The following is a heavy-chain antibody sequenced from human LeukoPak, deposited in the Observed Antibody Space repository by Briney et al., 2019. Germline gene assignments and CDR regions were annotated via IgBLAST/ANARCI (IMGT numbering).Heavy chain of an antibody. CDR2: IYYSGST. D-gene: IGHD6-19*01. Sequence: PSETLSLTCTVSGDSISSYYWSWIRQAPGKGLEWIGSIYYSGSTYYNPSLKSRVTISVDTSKNQFSLKLSSVTAADTAVYYCATHEWYSSGWDLKYFDYWGQGTLVTVSS. V-gene: IGHV4-59*05. J-gene: IGHJ4*02. CDR3: ATHEWYSSGWDLKYFDY. CDR1: GDSISSYY.